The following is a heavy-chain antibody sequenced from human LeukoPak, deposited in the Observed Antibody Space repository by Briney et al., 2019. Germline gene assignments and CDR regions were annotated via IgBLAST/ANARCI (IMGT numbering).Heavy chain of an antibody. V-gene: IGHV3-48*02. CDR2: IKSSGTTR. CDR3: TRDRDIFDI. CDR1: GFAFSFFA. D-gene: IGHD3-10*01. J-gene: IGHJ3*02. Sequence: PGGSLRLSCEASGFAFSFFAMSWLRQAPGKGLEWISYIKSSGTTRYYADSVRGRFTVSRDNAKNSLSLQMDSLRDEDTAVYYCTRDRDIFDIWGQGTMVTVSS.